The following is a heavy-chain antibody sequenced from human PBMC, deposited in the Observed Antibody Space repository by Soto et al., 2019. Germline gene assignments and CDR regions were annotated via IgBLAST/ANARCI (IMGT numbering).Heavy chain of an antibody. CDR2: IYYSEST. V-gene: IGHV4-59*01. D-gene: IGHD2-2*01. CDR3: ALSPTDIVVVPAALGWFDP. CDR1: GGSISSYY. Sequence: SETLSLTCTVSGGSISSYYWSWIRQPPGKGLEWIGYIYYSESTNYNPSLKSRVTISVDTSKNQFSLKLSSVTAADTAVYYCALSPTDIVVVPAALGWFDPWGQGTLVTVSS. J-gene: IGHJ5*02.